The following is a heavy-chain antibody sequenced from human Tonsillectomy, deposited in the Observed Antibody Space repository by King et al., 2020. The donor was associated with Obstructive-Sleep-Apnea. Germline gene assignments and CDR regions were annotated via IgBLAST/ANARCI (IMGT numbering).Heavy chain of an antibody. Sequence: VQLVESGGGLVKPGGSLRLSCAASGFTFSDYYMSWIRQAPGKGLEWVSYISSSGTSIYYADSVRGRFTISRDNAKNSLYLQMNSLRAEDTAMYYCARVSHGRLGELSVPFDYWGQGTLVTVSS. V-gene: IGHV3-11*01. D-gene: IGHD3-16*02. CDR3: ARVSHGRLGELSVPFDY. CDR2: ISSSGTSI. J-gene: IGHJ4*02. CDR1: GFTFSDYY.